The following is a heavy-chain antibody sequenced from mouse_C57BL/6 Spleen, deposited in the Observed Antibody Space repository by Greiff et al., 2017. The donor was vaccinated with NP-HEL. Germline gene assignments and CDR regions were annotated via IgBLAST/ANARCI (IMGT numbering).Heavy chain of an antibody. CDR3: TAQSWYFDV. V-gene: IGHV10-1*01. D-gene: IGHD3-2*02. CDR1: GFSFNTYA. J-gene: IGHJ1*03. Sequence: DVKLVESGGGLVQPKGSLKLSCAASGFSFNTYAMNWVRQAPGKGLEWVARIRSKSNNYATYYADSVKDRFTISRDDSEGMLYLQMNNLKTEDTAMYYCTAQSWYFDVWGTGTTVTVSS. CDR2: IRSKSNNYAT.